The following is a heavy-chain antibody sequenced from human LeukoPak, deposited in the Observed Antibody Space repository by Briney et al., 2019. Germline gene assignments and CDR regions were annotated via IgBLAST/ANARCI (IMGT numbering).Heavy chain of an antibody. CDR1: GGSTTGYF. CDR3: ARHVTVTYDAFDL. D-gene: IGHD4-11*01. V-gene: IGHV4-59*08. J-gene: IGHJ3*01. CDR2: VYYKGDT. Sequence: SESLSLTCSVSGGSTTGYFWTWIRQPPGKGPEWIGYVYYKGDTSYSPSLDSRVSISVDTSKKQFSLKLNSVTAADTAMYYCARHVTVTYDAFDLWGQGTMVTVSS.